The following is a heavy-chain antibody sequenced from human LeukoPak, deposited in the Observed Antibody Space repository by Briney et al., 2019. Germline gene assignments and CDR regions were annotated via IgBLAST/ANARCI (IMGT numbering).Heavy chain of an antibody. Sequence: SVKVSCKASGYTFNKHGITWVRQAPGQGLEWMGWISAYNGDTKYGQKFQGRVTLLTDTSASTAYMELRSLRSDDTAVYYCARDPSNTSGWSPYFDYWRQGALVTVSS. CDR1: GYTFNKHG. J-gene: IGHJ4*02. V-gene: IGHV1-18*04. D-gene: IGHD6-19*01. CDR3: ARDPSNTSGWSPYFDY. CDR2: ISAYNGDT.